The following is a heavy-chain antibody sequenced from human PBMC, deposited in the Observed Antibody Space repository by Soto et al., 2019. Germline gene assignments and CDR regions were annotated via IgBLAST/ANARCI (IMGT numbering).Heavy chain of an antibody. D-gene: IGHD5-18*01. V-gene: IGHV3-23*05. Sequence: AQRDPSPASAVNFSSYGVSRIRQEQEKGLAWVSSLNSNGTNTYYADSVNGRFTNYTDNSINTLHMEMNSPKAEDTALYSYLRGGYTAPDRGFDFWAQRTLVTVSS. CDR3: LRGGYTAPDRGFDF. CDR1: AVNFSSYG. CDR2: LNSNGTNT. J-gene: IGHJ4*02.